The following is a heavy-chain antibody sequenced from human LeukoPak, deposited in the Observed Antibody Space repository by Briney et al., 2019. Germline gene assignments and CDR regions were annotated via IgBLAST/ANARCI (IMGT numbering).Heavy chain of an antibody. CDR3: ARLPGGRQLN. CDR1: GFAVSSTY. Sequence: GGSLRLSCAASGFAVSSTYMSWIRQAPGKGLDWVSVIYSGGSTYYADSVKGRYTISRDNSKNMVYLQMNSLRAEDTAVYYCARLPGGRQLNWGQGTLVTVSS. D-gene: IGHD1-1*01. CDR2: IYSGGST. V-gene: IGHV3-53*01. J-gene: IGHJ4*02.